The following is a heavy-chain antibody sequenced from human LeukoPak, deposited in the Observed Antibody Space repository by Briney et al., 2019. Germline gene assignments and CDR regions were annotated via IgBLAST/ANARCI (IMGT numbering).Heavy chain of an antibody. Sequence: ASVKVSCKATSRISWVRQAPGQGLEWMGWIGTYGGDTYYAQKFQGRITVTTDTSASTVYMELRNLRSDDTAVYYCARDLWNFYDDSGYNRDFDSWGQGTLVTVSS. V-gene: IGHV1-18*01. CDR2: IGTYGGDT. J-gene: IGHJ5*01. CDR3: ARDLWNFYDDSGYNRDFDS. CDR1: TSR. D-gene: IGHD3-22*01.